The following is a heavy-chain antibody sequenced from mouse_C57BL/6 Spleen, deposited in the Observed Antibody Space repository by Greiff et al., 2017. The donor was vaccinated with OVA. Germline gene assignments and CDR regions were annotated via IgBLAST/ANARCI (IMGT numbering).Heavy chain of an antibody. Sequence: VQLQQSGAELVKPGASVKISCKASGYAFSSYWMNWVKQRPGKGLEWIGQIYPGDGDTNYNGKFKGKATLTADKSSSTAYIRLSSLTSEDSAVYFCAEDWDVAWFAYWGQGTLVTVSA. CDR3: AEDWDVAWFAY. CDR1: GYAFSSYW. V-gene: IGHV1-80*01. D-gene: IGHD4-1*01. J-gene: IGHJ3*01. CDR2: IYPGDGDT.